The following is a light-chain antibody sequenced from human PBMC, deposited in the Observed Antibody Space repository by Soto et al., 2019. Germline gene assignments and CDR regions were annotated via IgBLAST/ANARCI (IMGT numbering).Light chain of an antibody. J-gene: IGKJ1*01. CDR1: QSISISY. CDR2: STS. CDR3: QQYGGSSWT. Sequence: EMVLTQSPDTLSLSPGEIATLSCRASQSISISYLAWYQQQPGQAPRLLIYSTSTRATGIPDRFSGSGSGTDFTLTITKLEPGDFAVYYCQQYGGSSWTFGQGTKVDIK. V-gene: IGKV3-20*01.